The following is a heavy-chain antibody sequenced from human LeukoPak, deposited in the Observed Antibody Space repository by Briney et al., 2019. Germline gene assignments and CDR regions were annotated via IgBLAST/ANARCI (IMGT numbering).Heavy chain of an antibody. V-gene: IGHV1-24*01. CDR1: GYTLTELS. J-gene: IGHJ4*02. D-gene: IGHD3-10*01. Sequence: ASVKVSCKVYGYTLTELSMHWVRQAPGKGLEWTGGLNLEDGETIYAQKFQGRITMTEDTSTDTGCMELTSLRSEDTAVYYCATTPRRGGHFNWHLDWGQGTLVTVSS. CDR3: ATTPRRGGHFNWHLD. CDR2: LNLEDGET.